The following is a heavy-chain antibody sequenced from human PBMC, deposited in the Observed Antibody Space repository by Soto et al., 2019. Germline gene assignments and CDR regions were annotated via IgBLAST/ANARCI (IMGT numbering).Heavy chain of an antibody. J-gene: IGHJ4*02. CDR2: ISGSGGST. D-gene: IGHD5-18*01. V-gene: IGHV3-23*01. CDR1: GFTFSSYA. Sequence: GGSLRLSCAASGFTFSSYAMSWVRQAPGKGLEWVSSISGSGGSTYYADSVKGRFTISRDNSKSTLDLQMNSLRAEDTAVYYCAKDTAMIPFWGRGTLVTVSS. CDR3: AKDTAMIPF.